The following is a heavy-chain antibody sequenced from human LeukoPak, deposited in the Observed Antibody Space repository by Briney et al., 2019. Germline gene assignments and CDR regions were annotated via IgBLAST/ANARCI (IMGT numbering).Heavy chain of an antibody. CDR2: INPNSGGT. J-gene: IGHJ6*03. D-gene: IGHD6-6*01. CDR1: GYTFTGYY. V-gene: IGHV1-2*02. Sequence: ASVKVSCKASGYTFTGYYMHWVRQAPGQGLEWMGWINPNSGGTNYAQKFQGRVTMTRDTSISTAYMELSRLRSDDTAVYYCARRGEPIATRPFYYYYMDVWGKGTTITVSS. CDR3: ARRGEPIATRPFYYYYMDV.